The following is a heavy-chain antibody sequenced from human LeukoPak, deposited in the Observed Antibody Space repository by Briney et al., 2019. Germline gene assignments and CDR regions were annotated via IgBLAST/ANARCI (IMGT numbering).Heavy chain of an antibody. V-gene: IGHV1-46*01. Sequence: ASVKVSCKTSGYTFTSYYMHWVRQAPGQGLDWMGIINPSGGRTSYAQKFQGRVTMTRDMSTSTVYMELSSLRSDDTAVYYCATAVARDYYGSGSYPVGDYWGQGTLVTVSS. CDR1: GYTFTSYY. CDR2: INPSGGRT. J-gene: IGHJ4*02. D-gene: IGHD3-10*01. CDR3: ATAVARDYYGSGSYPVGDY.